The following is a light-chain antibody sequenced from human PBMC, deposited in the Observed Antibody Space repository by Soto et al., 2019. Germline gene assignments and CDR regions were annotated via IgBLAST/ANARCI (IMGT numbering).Light chain of an antibody. CDR1: QSISSY. J-gene: IGKJ1*01. Sequence: DIQMTQSPSSLSASVGDRVSITCRTSQSISSYLNWYQHKPGKAPKLLIYAASSLEGGVPSRFSGSGSGTDLTLTISSLQHEDFATYYCQQSYSTPTWTFGQGTKVEIK. V-gene: IGKV1-39*01. CDR2: AAS. CDR3: QQSYSTPTWT.